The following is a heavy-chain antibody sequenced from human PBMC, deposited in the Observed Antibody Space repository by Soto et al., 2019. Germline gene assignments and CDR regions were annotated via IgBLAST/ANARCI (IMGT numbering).Heavy chain of an antibody. D-gene: IGHD3-10*01. Sequence: SETLSLTCAVYGGSFSGYYWSWIRQPPGKGLEWIGEINHSGSTNYNPSLKSRVTISVDTSKNQFSLKLSSVTAADTAVYYCATYYYGSGSYYNVPYWGQGTLVTVSS. CDR3: ATYYYGSGSYYNVPY. J-gene: IGHJ4*02. V-gene: IGHV4-34*01. CDR1: GGSFSGYY. CDR2: INHSGST.